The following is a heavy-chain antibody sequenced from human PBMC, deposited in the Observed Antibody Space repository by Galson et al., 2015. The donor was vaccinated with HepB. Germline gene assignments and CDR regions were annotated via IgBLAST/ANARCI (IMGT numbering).Heavy chain of an antibody. D-gene: IGHD3-22*01. CDR1: GFTFSSYA. CDR2: ISYDGSNK. CDR3: ARGDSSGYWILPNAFDI. J-gene: IGHJ3*02. Sequence: SLRLSCAASGFTFSSYAMHWVRQAPGKGLEWVAVISYDGSNKYYADSVKGRFTISRDNSKNTLYLQMNSLRAEDTAVYYCARGDSSGYWILPNAFDIWGQGTMVTVSS. V-gene: IGHV3-30*04.